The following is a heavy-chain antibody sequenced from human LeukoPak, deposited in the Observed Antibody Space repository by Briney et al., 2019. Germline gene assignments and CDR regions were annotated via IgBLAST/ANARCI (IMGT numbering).Heavy chain of an antibody. CDR1: GFTFSSYA. J-gene: IGHJ3*02. CDR3: AKDRSLSVVVPAAMAGGDAFDI. Sequence: GGSLRLSCAASGFTFSSYAMSWVRQAPGKGLEWVSAISGSGGSTYYADSVKGRFTISRDNAKNSLYLQMNSLRAEDTAVYYCAKDRSLSVVVPAAMAGGDAFDIWGQGTMVTVSS. V-gene: IGHV3-23*01. D-gene: IGHD2-2*01. CDR2: ISGSGGST.